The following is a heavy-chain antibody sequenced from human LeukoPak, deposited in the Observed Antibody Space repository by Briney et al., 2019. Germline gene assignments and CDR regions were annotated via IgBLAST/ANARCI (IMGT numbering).Heavy chain of an antibody. CDR3: ARVAVWIAVADFDY. V-gene: IGHV3-74*01. CDR1: GFTFSSYW. CDR2: INSDGSST. J-gene: IGHJ4*02. Sequence: GGSLRLSCAASGFTFSSYWMHWVRQAPGKGLVWVSRINSDGSSTSYADSVKGRFTISRDNAKNTLYLQMNSLRAEDTAVYYCARVAVWIAVADFDYWGQGTLVTVSS. D-gene: IGHD6-19*01.